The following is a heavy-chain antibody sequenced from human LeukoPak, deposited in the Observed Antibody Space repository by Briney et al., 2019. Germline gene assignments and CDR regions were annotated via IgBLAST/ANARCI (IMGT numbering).Heavy chain of an antibody. CDR2: IWYDGSNK. CDR1: GFTFSTYG. Sequence: GGSLRPSCAASGFTFSTYGLHWVRQAPGKGLEWVALIWYDGSNKYYADSVKGRFTISRDNSKNTLYLQMNSLGAEDTAVYYCAREKQKYSSGWYCLDYWGQGTLVTVSS. J-gene: IGHJ4*02. D-gene: IGHD6-19*01. V-gene: IGHV3-33*01. CDR3: AREKQKYSSGWYCLDY.